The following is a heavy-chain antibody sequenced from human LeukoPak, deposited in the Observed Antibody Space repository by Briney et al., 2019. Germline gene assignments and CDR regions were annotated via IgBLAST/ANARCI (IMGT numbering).Heavy chain of an antibody. V-gene: IGHV3-30*18. D-gene: IGHD2-15*01. J-gene: IGHJ4*02. Sequence: GGSLRLSCAASGFTFSNYGMHWVRQAAGKGLEWVAVISSDESNKYFADSVKGRFTVSRDNSKNTLYLQMNSLRTEDTAVYYCAKDFLPYCSGGTCYEDYFDYWGQGTLVTVSS. CDR1: GFTFSNYG. CDR3: AKDFLPYCSGGTCYEDYFDY. CDR2: ISSDESNK.